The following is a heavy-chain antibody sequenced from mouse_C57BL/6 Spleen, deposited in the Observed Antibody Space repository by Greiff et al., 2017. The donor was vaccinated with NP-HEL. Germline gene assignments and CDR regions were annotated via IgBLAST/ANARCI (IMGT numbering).Heavy chain of an antibody. CDR1: GYTFTSYW. D-gene: IGHD1-1*01. CDR2: IDPSDSYT. J-gene: IGHJ3*01. Sequence: VQLQQSGAELVMPGASVKLSCKASGYTFTSYWMHWVKQRPGQGLEWIGEIDPSDSYTNYNQKFKGKSTLTVDKSSSTAYMQLSSLTSEDSAVYYCANYYGSRGFAYWGQGTLVTVSA. CDR3: ANYYGSRGFAY. V-gene: IGHV1-69*01.